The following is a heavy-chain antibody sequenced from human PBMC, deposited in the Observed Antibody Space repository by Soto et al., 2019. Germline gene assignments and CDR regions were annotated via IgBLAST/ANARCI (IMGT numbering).Heavy chain of an antibody. V-gene: IGHV4-4*07. J-gene: IGHJ5*02. CDR2: FSTTGST. Sequence: PSETLSLTCTVSGGSISSYYWSWIRQPAGRRPEWIGRFSTTGSTSYNPNLRSRVRMSVDTSKNQLSLKLTSVTAADTAVYYCARDVYENSCFYPRFLNWFDPWGQGTLVTVSS. CDR3: ARDVYENSCFYPRFLNWFDP. CDR1: GGSISSYY. D-gene: IGHD6-6*01.